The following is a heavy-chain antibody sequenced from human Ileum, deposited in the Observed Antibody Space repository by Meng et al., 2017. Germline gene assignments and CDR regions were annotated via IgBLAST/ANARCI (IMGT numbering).Heavy chain of an antibody. D-gene: IGHD2-21*02. Sequence: GGFLRLSCTGSGFPSTNYEMNWVRQAPGKGLEWISYISADGTTIFYADSVKGRFTISRDNTKKSLFLQMNFLRADDTAIYYCARDSSVTAALDYWGQVTLVTVSS. CDR3: ARDSSVTAALDY. V-gene: IGHV3-48*03. CDR1: GFPSTNYE. J-gene: IGHJ4*02. CDR2: ISADGTTI.